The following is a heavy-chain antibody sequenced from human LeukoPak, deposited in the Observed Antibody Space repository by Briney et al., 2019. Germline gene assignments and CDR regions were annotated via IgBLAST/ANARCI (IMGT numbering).Heavy chain of an antibody. J-gene: IGHJ6*02. CDR3: ARDVGYNLSGYYYYYYGMDV. CDR2: IYYSGST. D-gene: IGHD1-1*01. V-gene: IGHV4-59*01. Sequence: SETLSLTCTVSGGSISSYYWSWIRQPPGKGLEWIGYIYYSGSTNYNPSLKSRVTISVDTSKNQFSLKLSSVTAADTAVYYCARDVGYNLSGYYYYYYGMDVWGQGTTVTVSS. CDR1: GGSISSYY.